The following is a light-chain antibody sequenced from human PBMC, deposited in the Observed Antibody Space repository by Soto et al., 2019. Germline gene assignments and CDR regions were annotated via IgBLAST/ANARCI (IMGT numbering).Light chain of an antibody. CDR3: SSYAGSNNRYV. Sequence: QSALIQPASVSGSPGQSITISCTGTSSDVGGYNYVSWYQQHPGKAPKFMIYEVSNRPSGVSNRFSGSKSGNTASLTVSGLQAEDEADYYCSSYAGSNNRYVFGTGTKVTVL. J-gene: IGLJ1*01. CDR1: SSDVGGYNY. V-gene: IGLV2-14*01. CDR2: EVS.